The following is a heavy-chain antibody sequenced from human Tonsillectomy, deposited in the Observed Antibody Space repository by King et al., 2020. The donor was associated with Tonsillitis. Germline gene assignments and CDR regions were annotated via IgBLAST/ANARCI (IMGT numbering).Heavy chain of an antibody. V-gene: IGHV3-23*04. CDR1: GFTFSSYA. J-gene: IGHJ4*02. D-gene: IGHD3-10*01. CDR2: ISGSGGST. Sequence: VQLVESGGGLVQPGGSLRLSCAASGFTFSSYAMSWVRQAPGKGLEWVSAISGSGGSTYYADSVKGRFTISRDNSKNTLYLQMNSLSAEDTSVYYCAKHLWFGELSGDDWGQGTLVTVSS. CDR3: AKHLWFGELSGDD.